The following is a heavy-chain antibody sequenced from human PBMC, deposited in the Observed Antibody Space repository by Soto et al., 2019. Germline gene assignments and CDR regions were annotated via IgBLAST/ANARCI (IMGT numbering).Heavy chain of an antibody. CDR2: ISGSGGST. Sequence: GGSLRLSGAASGFTFSNYWMSWVRQAPGKGLEWVSAISGSGGSTYYADSVKGRFTISSDNSTNTLYLQMNSLRAEDTAVYYCAHPHRGVGRDYYYYGMDVWGQGTTVTVSS. J-gene: IGHJ6*02. CDR1: GFTFSNYW. V-gene: IGHV3-23*01. D-gene: IGHD1-26*01. CDR3: AHPHRGVGRDYYYYGMDV.